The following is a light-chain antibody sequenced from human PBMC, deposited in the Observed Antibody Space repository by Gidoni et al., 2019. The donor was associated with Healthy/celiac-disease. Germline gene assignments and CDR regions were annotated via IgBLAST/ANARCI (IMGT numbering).Light chain of an antibody. V-gene: IGLV3-1*01. Sequence: SSELTQPPSVSVSTGQTASITCSGDKVGDKYACWYQQKPGQSPVLVIYQDSKRPSGIPERFSASNSWNTATLTISGTQAMDESDYYCQAWDSSTASCVFGTWTKVTVL. CDR3: QAWDSSTASCV. J-gene: IGLJ1*01. CDR2: QDS. CDR1: KVGDKY.